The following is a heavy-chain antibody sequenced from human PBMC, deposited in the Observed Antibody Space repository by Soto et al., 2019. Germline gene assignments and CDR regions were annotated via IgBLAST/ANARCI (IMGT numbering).Heavy chain of an antibody. J-gene: IGHJ6*03. CDR1: GFTLSDYY. V-gene: IGHV3-11*01. D-gene: IGHD6-19*01. CDR3: ARAVKQCLVGGDYYYYYMDV. Sequence: QVQLVESGGGLVKPGGSLRLSCEASGFTLSDYYMTWIRQAPGKGLEWISYISSSATIIYYADSVKGRFTISRDNAKTSLYLQMDSLRADDTAVYYCARAVKQCLVGGDYYYYYMDVWGKGTTVTVSS. CDR2: ISSSATII.